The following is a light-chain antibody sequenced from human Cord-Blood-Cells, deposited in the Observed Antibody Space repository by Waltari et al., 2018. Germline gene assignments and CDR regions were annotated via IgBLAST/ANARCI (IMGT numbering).Light chain of an antibody. CDR3: SSYTSSSTWV. Sequence: QSALTQPASVSGSPGQSSPIPCTGTSSDVGGYNYVSWYQQHPGKAPNLMIYDVSNRPSGVSNRFSGSKSGNTASLTISGLQAEDEADYYCSSYTSSSTWVFGGGTKLTVL. CDR2: DVS. J-gene: IGLJ3*02. V-gene: IGLV2-14*03. CDR1: SSDVGGYNY.